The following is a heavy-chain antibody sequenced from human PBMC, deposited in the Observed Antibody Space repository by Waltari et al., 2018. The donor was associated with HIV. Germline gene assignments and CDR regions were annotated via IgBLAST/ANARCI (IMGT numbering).Heavy chain of an antibody. D-gene: IGHD3-22*01. J-gene: IGHJ4*02. V-gene: IGHV3-11*01. CDR2: ISSSGGTT. CDR3: ARAVYDSSGYYLDF. Sequence: QVHLVKSGGGMVKPGGSLRLSCAASVFTFSDSYLSWIRQAPGKGLEWVSYISSSGGTTYYADSVQGRFTISRDNANNSLFLQMTRLRVDDTATYYCARAVYDSSGYYLDFWGQGSLVAVSS. CDR1: VFTFSDSY.